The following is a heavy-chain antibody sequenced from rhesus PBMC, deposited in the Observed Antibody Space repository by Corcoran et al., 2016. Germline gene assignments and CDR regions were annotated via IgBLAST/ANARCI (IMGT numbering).Heavy chain of an antibody. J-gene: IGHJ5-1*01. CDR3: ARDLPSSDRFVV. D-gene: IGHD2-39*01. Sequence: QVQLQESGPGLVKPSETLPLTCAVSGASISSNYWSWIRQAPGKGVGWSGRIYGGGGSTAHTPSLKSRVSISLDTSKNNFSLKLKSVTAADTAVYYCARDLPSSDRFVVWGAGVLVTDSS. CDR1: GASISSNY. V-gene: IGHV4S2*01. CDR2: IYGGGGST.